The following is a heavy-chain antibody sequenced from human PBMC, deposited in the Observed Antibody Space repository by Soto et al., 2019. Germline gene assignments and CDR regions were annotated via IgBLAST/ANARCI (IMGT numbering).Heavy chain of an antibody. D-gene: IGHD6-13*01. CDR1: GFTFSSYS. J-gene: IGHJ4*02. V-gene: IGHV3-48*01. CDR3: AAAGAKF. CDR2: ISSSGRTI. Sequence: EVQLVESGGGLVQPGGSLRLSCAASGFTFSSYSMNWVRQAPGKGLEWVSYISSSGRTIYYADSVKGRFTISRDNAKNSLYLQMSGLRGEDTAVYYSAAAGAKFWGQGTLVTVSS.